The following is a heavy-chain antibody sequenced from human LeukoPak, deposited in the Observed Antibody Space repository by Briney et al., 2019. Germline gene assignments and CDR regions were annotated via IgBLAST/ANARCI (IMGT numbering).Heavy chain of an antibody. CDR2: INPNSGGT. CDR3: ARSNHDFWSGYYTFDY. V-gene: IGHV1-2*04. D-gene: IGHD3-3*01. CDR1: GYTFTGYY. J-gene: IGHJ4*02. Sequence: ASVKVSCKASGYTFTGYYMHWVRQAPGQGLEWMGWINPNSGGTNYAQKFQGWVTMTRDTSISTAYMELSRLGSDDTAVYYCARSNHDFWSGYYTFDYWGQGTLVTVSS.